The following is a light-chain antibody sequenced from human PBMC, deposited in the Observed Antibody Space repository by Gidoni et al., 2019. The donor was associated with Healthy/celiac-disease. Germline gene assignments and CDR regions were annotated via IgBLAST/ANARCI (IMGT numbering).Light chain of an antibody. J-gene: IGKJ5*01. V-gene: IGKV3-20*01. CDR2: GAS. CDR3: QQYGSSPPGIT. CDR1: QSVSSSY. Sequence: EIVLTQSPGPLALSPGERATLSCRVSQSVSSSYLAWDKQNPGQAPRLLIYGASSRATGIPDRFSGSGSGTDFTLTISRLEPEDFAVYYCQQYGSSPPGITFGQGTRLEIK.